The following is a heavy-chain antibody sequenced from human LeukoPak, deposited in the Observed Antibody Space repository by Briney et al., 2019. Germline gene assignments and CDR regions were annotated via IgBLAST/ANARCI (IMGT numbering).Heavy chain of an antibody. J-gene: IGHJ6*02. D-gene: IGHD3-10*01. CDR2: MNPNSVDT. V-gene: IGHV1-8*01. CDR3: ARARAKKPPVWFVEDYGMDV. Sequence: ASVKVSCKASGYTFTSYDINWVRQATGQGLGWMGWMNPNSVDTGYAQKFQGRVTMTTNTSISTAYMELSSLRSEDTAVYYCARARAKKPPVWFVEDYGMDVWGQGTTVTVSS. CDR1: GYTFTSYD.